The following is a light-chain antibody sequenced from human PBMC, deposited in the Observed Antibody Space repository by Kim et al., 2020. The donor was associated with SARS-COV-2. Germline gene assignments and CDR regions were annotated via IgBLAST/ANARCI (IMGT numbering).Light chain of an antibody. CDR2: DVS. Sequence: QSALTQPASVSGSPGQSITISCNGTSSDVGGYNYVSWYQQHPGKAPKLMIYDVSKRPSGVSNRFSGSKSGNTASLTISGLQAEDEADYYCSSYTSSSTYVFGTGTKVTVL. V-gene: IGLV2-14*01. CDR3: SSYTSSSTYV. J-gene: IGLJ1*01. CDR1: SSDVGGYNY.